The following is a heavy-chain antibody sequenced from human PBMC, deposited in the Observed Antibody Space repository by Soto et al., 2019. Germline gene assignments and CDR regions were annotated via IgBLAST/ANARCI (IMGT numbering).Heavy chain of an antibody. CDR3: ARDSVFYDILTGYSRNWFDP. CDR1: GGSISSYY. CDR2: ISYSGST. Sequence: PSETLSLTCTVSGGSISSYYWSWIRQPPGKGLEWIGYISYSGSTNYNPSLKSRVTISVDTSKNQFSLKLNSVTAADTAVYYCARDSVFYDILTGYSRNWFDPWGQGTLVTVS. J-gene: IGHJ5*02. D-gene: IGHD3-9*01. V-gene: IGHV4-59*01.